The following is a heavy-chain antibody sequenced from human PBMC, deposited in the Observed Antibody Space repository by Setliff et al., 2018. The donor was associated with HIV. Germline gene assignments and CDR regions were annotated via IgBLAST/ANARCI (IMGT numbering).Heavy chain of an antibody. V-gene: IGHV4-4*08. CDR3: ARASGDTSKFVNYYYYYMDV. J-gene: IGHJ6*03. CDR1: GGSISSYY. D-gene: IGHD6-19*01. CDR2: IYDSGSA. Sequence: SETLSLTCNVSGGSISSYYWSWIRQPPGKRLEWLGSIYDSGSASYNPSLSSRLTISVDTSKNQVSLRLSSATAADTGVYYCARASGDTSKFVNYYYYYMDVWGPGTMVTVSS.